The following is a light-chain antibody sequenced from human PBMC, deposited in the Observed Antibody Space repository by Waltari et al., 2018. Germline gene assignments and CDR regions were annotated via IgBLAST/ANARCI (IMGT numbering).Light chain of an antibody. Sequence: SSELTQDPAVSVALGQTVRITCQGDSLRNYYTTWYQQKPGQAPILVIYGKNNRPSGIPDRFSGSNSGNTASLTITGAQAEDEADYYCNSRDSSGNRWVFGGGTKLTVL. CDR3: NSRDSSGNRWV. V-gene: IGLV3-19*01. CDR1: SLRNYY. CDR2: GKN. J-gene: IGLJ3*02.